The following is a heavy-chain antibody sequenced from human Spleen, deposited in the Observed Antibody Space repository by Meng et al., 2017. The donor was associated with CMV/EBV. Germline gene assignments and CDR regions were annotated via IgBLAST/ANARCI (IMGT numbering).Heavy chain of an antibody. CDR1: GFTFSDYY. V-gene: IGHV3-11*01. J-gene: IGHJ6*02. Sequence: GESLKISCAASGFTFSDYYMSWIRQAPGKGLEWVSYISTRGSTIYYADSVKGRFTISRDNAKNSLYLQMNSLRAEDTAVYYCARGGYQLDYYSYGMDVWGQGTTVTVSS. D-gene: IGHD2-2*01. CDR2: ISTRGSTI. CDR3: ARGGYQLDYYSYGMDV.